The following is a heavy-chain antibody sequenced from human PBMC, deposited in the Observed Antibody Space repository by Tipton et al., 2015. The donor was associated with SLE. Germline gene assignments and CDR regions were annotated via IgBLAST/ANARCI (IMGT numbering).Heavy chain of an antibody. V-gene: IGHV4-39*01. CDR1: GGSINNKNYY. CDR3: ARLRCTSPGCYPRQGYFDY. D-gene: IGHD2-2*01. CDR2: FYYSGFV. J-gene: IGHJ4*02. Sequence: TLSLTCIVSGGSINNKNYYWDWIRQAPGKGLEWIGNFYYSGFVYYNPSLKSRVTISVDTSTNQFSLKGTSVTAADTAVYYCARLRCTSPGCYPRQGYFDYWGQGTLVTVSS.